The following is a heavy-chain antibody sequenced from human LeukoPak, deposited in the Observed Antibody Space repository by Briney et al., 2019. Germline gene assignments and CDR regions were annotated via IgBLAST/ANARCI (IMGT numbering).Heavy chain of an antibody. D-gene: IGHD6-19*01. CDR2: ISSSGSTI. J-gene: IGHJ4*02. CDR1: GFTFSDYY. Sequence: GGSLRLSCAASGFTFSDYYMSWIRQAPGKGLEWVSYISSSGSTIYYADSVKGRFTISRDDAKNSLYLQMNSLRAEDTAVYYCARGYSSGWYVVDYWGQGTLVTVSS. CDR3: ARGYSSGWYVVDY. V-gene: IGHV3-11*01.